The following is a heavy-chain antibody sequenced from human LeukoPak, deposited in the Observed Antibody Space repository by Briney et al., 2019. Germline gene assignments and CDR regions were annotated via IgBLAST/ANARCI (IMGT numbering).Heavy chain of an antibody. CDR3: ARHRIAAADDAFEI. D-gene: IGHD6-13*01. Sequence: SETLSLTCTVSGGSISSSSYYWGWIRQSPGKGLEWIGTIYYSGSTYYNPSLKSRVTISVDTSKNLLSLNLSSVTAADTAIYYCARHRIAAADDAFEIWGHGIKVTVSS. CDR2: IYYSGST. CDR1: GGSISSSSYY. J-gene: IGHJ3*02. V-gene: IGHV4-39*01.